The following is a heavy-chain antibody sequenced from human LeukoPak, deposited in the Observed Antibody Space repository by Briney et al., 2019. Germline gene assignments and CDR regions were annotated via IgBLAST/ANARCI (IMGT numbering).Heavy chain of an antibody. CDR2: INPNSGGT. Sequence: GASVKVSCKASGYTFTGYYMHWVRQAPGQGLEWMGWINPNSGGTNYAQKFQGRVTMTRDTSISTAYMELSRLRSDDTAVYYCARLLRSSGWYNWFDPWGQGTLVTVSS. CDR3: ARLLRSSGWYNWFDP. V-gene: IGHV1-2*02. J-gene: IGHJ5*02. CDR1: GYTFTGYY. D-gene: IGHD6-19*01.